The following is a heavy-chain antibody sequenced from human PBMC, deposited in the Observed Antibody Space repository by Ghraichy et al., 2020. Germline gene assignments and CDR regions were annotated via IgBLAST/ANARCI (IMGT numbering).Heavy chain of an antibody. J-gene: IGHJ4*02. CDR2: IYSGGST. CDR1: GFTVSSNY. CDR3: ARAVAAAHPSYFDY. V-gene: IGHV3-53*01. D-gene: IGHD2-2*01. Sequence: GESLNISCAASGFTVSSNYMSWVRQAPGKGLEWVSVIYSGGSTYYADSVKGRFTISRDNSKNTLYLQMNSLRAEDTAVYYCARAVAAAHPSYFDYWGQGTLVTVSS.